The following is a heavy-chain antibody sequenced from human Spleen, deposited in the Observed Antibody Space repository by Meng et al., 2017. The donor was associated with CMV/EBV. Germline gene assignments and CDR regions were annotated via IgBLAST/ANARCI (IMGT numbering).Heavy chain of an antibody. D-gene: IGHD3-16*02. J-gene: IGHJ6*02. CDR2: IKTKTDGETT. Sequence: ETLSLTCAASGFTFSNTWMGWVRQAPGKGLEWVGRIKTKTDGETTDYAAPVKGRFSISRDDSKNTVYLQMTSLKVDDTGVYYCTTSVVVVPGAPWQYNYYGMDVWGQGTTVTVSS. V-gene: IGHV3-15*01. CDR1: GFTFSNTW. CDR3: TTSVVVVPGAPWQYNYYGMDV.